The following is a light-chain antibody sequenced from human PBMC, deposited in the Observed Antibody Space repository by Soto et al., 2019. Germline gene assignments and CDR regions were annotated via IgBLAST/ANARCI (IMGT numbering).Light chain of an antibody. CDR2: AAS. V-gene: IGKV1-9*01. J-gene: IGKJ3*01. CDR1: QGISSY. Sequence: IQLTQSPSSLSASVGDRVTITCRASQGISSYLAWYQQKPGKAPKLLIYAASTLQSGVPSRFSGSGSGTDFTLTISSLQPADFATYYCQQLNSYPLTFGPGTKVDIK. CDR3: QQLNSYPLT.